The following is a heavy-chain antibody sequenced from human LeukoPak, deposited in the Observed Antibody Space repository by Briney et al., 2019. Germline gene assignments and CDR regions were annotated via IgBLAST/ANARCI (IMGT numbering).Heavy chain of an antibody. CDR2: ISYDGSNK. Sequence: PGGSLRLSCAASGFTFSSYAMHWVRQAPGKGLEWVAVISYDGSNKYYADSVKGRFTISRDNSKNTLYLQMNSLRAEDTAVYYCARVRAVAGTYFDYWGQGTPVTVSS. V-gene: IGHV3-30*04. CDR3: ARVRAVAGTYFDY. CDR1: GFTFSSYA. D-gene: IGHD6-19*01. J-gene: IGHJ4*02.